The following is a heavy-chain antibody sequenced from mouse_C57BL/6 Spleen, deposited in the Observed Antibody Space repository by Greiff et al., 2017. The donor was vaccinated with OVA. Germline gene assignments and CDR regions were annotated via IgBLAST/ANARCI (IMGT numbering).Heavy chain of an antibody. CDR1: GFSFNTYA. J-gene: IGHJ2*01. D-gene: IGHD4-1*01. V-gene: IGHV10-1*01. Sequence: EVQLVESGGGLVQPKGSLKLSCAASGFSFNTYAMNWVRQAPGKGLEWVARIRSKSNNYATYYADSVKDRFTISRDDSESMLYLQMNNMKTEDTAMYYWLRELGPRYFDYWGQGTTLTVSS. CDR3: LRELGPRYFDY. CDR2: IRSKSNNYAT.